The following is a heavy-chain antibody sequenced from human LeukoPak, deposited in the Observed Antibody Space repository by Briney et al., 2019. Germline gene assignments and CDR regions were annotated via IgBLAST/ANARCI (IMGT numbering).Heavy chain of an antibody. J-gene: IGHJ4*02. D-gene: IGHD5-24*01. V-gene: IGHV3-23*01. CDR3: AKDDAWLQFGE. CDR1: GFTFSSHG. CDR2: ISPRGDIT. Sequence: PGGSLRLSCAASGFTFSSHGMNWVRQAPGKGLEWVSGISPRGDITYYADSVKGRFTISRDNSKNTLYLEVISLTVEDTAVYYCAKDDAWLQFGEWSQGTLVTVSS.